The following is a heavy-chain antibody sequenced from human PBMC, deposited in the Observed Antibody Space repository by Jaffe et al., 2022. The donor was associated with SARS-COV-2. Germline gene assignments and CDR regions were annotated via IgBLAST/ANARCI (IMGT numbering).Heavy chain of an antibody. J-gene: IGHJ4*02. D-gene: IGHD6-19*01. CDR1: GSTFSRYT. CDR3: ARSTGVAMTGIFPYFDS. V-gene: IGHV1-69*02. CDR2: IIPIPGIP. Sequence: QVQLVQSGADVKKPGSSVKVSCKASGSTFSRYTISWVRQAPGQGLEWMGRIIPIPGIPNYAQRFQGTVTITADKSTSTAYMELSSLRSDDTAVYFCARSTGVAMTGIFPYFDSWGQGTLVTVSS.